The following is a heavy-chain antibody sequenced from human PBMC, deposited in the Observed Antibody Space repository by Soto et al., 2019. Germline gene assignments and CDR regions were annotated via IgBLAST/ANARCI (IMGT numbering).Heavy chain of an antibody. J-gene: IGHJ6*02. CDR2: IYYSGST. D-gene: IGHD7-27*01. Sequence: KPSETLSLTCTVSGGSISSGDYYWSWIRQPPGKGLGWIGYIYYSGSTYYNPSLKSRVTISVDTSKNQFSLKLSSVTAADTAVYYCARDLRPAGDYYYYGMDVWGQGTTVTVSS. CDR3: ARDLRPAGDYYYYGMDV. CDR1: GGSISSGDYY. V-gene: IGHV4-30-4*01.